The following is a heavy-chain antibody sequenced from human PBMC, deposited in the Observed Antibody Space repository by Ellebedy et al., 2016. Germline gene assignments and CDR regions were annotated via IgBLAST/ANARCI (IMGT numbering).Heavy chain of an antibody. Sequence: GGSLRLCXAASGFTFSSCAMSWVRQAPGKGLEWVSSIGGSGVTSIFYADPVKGRFTISRDNSKSTLYLQMNSLRAEDTALYYCAKAPFDWLSHFDSWGQGALVTVSS. V-gene: IGHV3-23*01. CDR3: AKAPFDWLSHFDS. J-gene: IGHJ4*02. CDR1: GFTFSSCA. D-gene: IGHD3-9*01. CDR2: IGGSGVTSI.